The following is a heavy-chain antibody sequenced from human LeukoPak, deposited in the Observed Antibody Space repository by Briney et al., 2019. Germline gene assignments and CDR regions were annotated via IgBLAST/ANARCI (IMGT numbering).Heavy chain of an antibody. CDR3: ARHYYDSSGERRYFDY. CDR2: INWNGGST. D-gene: IGHD3-22*01. Sequence: AGGSLRLSCAATGFTFKDYGMHWVRQPPGKGLEWVSGINWNGGSTGYADSVKGRFTISRDNAKNSLYLQMNSLRAEDTALYHCARHYYDSSGERRYFDYWGQGTLVTASS. V-gene: IGHV3-20*01. J-gene: IGHJ4*02. CDR1: GFTFKDYG.